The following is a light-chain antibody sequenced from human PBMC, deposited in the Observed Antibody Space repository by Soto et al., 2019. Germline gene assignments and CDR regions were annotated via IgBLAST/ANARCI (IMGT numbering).Light chain of an antibody. CDR3: QQYGSSPPPT. CDR2: GAS. J-gene: IGKJ4*01. V-gene: IGKV3-20*01. CDR1: QSVSSSY. Sequence: EIVLTQSPGTLSLSPGERATLSCRASQSVSSSYLAWYQQKPGQAPRLLIYGASSRATGIPDRFSDSGSGTDFTLTISRLEPEDSAVYYCQQYGSSPPPTFGGGTKVEIK.